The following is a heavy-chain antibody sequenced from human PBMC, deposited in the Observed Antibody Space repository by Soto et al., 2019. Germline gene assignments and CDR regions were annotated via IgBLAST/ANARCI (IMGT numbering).Heavy chain of an antibody. CDR3: ARGPEYEGYFDD. D-gene: IGHD6-6*01. CDR1: GGTFSNYA. Sequence: QVRPVQSGAEVKKPGSSVKVSCKASGGTFSNYAIGWVRQAPGQGLEWMGVIILPFGTPNYAQKFQGAVTMTTDESMTTVYMEVSGLTSEDTAVYYCARGPEYEGYFDDWGRGTRVTVTS. CDR2: IILPFGTP. V-gene: IGHV1-69*05. J-gene: IGHJ4*02.